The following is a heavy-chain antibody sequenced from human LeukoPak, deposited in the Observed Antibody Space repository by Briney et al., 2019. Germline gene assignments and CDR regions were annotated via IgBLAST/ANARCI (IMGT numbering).Heavy chain of an antibody. CDR3: ARGHGQNY. V-gene: IGHV4-59*12. Sequence: PSETLSLTCTVSGGSISSYYWSWIRQPPGKGLEWIGYIYNSGSTNYSPSLQSRVTISVDTSKNQFSLKLTSVTAADTAVYYCARGHGQNYWGQGTLVTVSS. CDR2: IYNSGST. J-gene: IGHJ4*02. CDR1: GGSISSYY.